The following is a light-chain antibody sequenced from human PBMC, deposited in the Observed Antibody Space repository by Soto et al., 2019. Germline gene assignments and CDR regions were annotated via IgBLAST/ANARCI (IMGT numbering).Light chain of an antibody. CDR1: QDISKY. V-gene: IGKV1-33*01. J-gene: IGKJ2*01. CDR3: QQYDNLPYT. Sequence: DIQMTQSPSSLSAFVGDRVTITCQASQDISKYLHWYQQKAGKAPKLLIFDASKLGTGVPSRFSGSGSGTDFTFTISSLQPEDVATYHCQQYDNLPYTFGQGTKLEIK. CDR2: DAS.